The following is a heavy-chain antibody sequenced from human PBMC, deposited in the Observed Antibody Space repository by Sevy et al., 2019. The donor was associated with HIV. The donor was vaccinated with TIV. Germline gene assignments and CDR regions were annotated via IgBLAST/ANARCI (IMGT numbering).Heavy chain of an antibody. V-gene: IGHV1-2*02. CDR1: GYTFTGYY. CDR3: AREDRSDYDILTGYYIGY. D-gene: IGHD3-9*01. Sequence: ASVKVSCKASGYTFTGYYMHWVRQAPGQGLEWMGWINPNSGGTNYAQKFQGRVTMTRDTSISTAYMELSRLRSDDTAVYYCAREDRSDYDILTGYYIGYWGQATLVTVSS. CDR2: INPNSGGT. J-gene: IGHJ4*02.